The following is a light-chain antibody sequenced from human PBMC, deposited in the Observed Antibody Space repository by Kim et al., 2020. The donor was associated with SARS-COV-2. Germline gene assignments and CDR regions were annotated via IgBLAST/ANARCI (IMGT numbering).Light chain of an antibody. Sequence: EILLTQSPATLSLSPGERATLSCGASQSVSNNYLAWFQQTPGLAPRLLIYDASSRATGIPHRFSGSGSGTDFTLTISRLEPEDFALYFCQQYAISPRTFGQGTKVDIK. J-gene: IGKJ1*01. V-gene: IGKV3D-20*01. CDR1: QSVSNNY. CDR3: QQYAISPRT. CDR2: DAS.